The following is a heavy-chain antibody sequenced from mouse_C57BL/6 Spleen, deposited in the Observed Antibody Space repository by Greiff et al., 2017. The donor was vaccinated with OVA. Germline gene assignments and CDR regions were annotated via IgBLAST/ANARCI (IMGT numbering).Heavy chain of an antibody. D-gene: IGHD4-1*01. CDR3: AREGTGTLYYAMDY. J-gene: IGHJ4*01. CDR2: ISSGSSTI. V-gene: IGHV5-17*01. CDR1: GFTFSDYG. Sequence: EVKLQESGGGLVKPGGSLKLSCAASGFTFSDYGMHWVRQAPEKGLEWVAYISSGSSTIYYADTVKGRFTISRDNAKNTLFLQMTSLRSEDTAMYYCAREGTGTLYYAMDYWGQGTSVTVSS.